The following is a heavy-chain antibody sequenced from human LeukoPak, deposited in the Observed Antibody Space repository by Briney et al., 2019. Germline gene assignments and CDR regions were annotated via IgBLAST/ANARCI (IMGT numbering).Heavy chain of an antibody. J-gene: IGHJ6*03. CDR1: GFTFSRHW. CDR2: VKQDGSEE. V-gene: IGHV3-7*01. D-gene: IGHD6-19*01. CDR3: ARDPVHSSGWFAVSYYYMDV. Sequence: GGSLRLSCAASGFTFSRHWMSWVRQAPGKGLEWVANVKQDGSEEFYVDSEKGRFTISRDNAKNSLYLQMNSLRAEDTAVYYCARDPVHSSGWFAVSYYYMDVWGKGTTVTVSS.